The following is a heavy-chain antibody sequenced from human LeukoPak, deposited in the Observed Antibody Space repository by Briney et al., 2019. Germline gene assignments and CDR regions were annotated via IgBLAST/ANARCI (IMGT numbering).Heavy chain of an antibody. Sequence: GGSLRLSCAASGFTFSSYAMSWVGQAPGKGLEWVSAISGSGGSTYHADSVKGRFTISRDNSKNTLYLQMNSLRAEDTAVYYCAKDKYRSHYLHDYWGQGTLVTVSS. CDR1: GFTFSSYA. V-gene: IGHV3-23*01. D-gene: IGHD3-16*02. CDR3: AKDKYRSHYLHDY. J-gene: IGHJ4*02. CDR2: ISGSGGST.